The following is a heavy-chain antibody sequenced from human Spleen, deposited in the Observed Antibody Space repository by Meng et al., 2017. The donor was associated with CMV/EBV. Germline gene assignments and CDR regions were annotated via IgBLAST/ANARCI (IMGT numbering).Heavy chain of an antibody. CDR1: GEYLSTYF. D-gene: IGHD5-18*01. CDR2: IDHSGRT. Sequence: YGEYLSTYFWNWIRQPPGKGLEWIAQIDHSGRTKYNPSLKSRVTISVDTSKKQFSLKLSSVTAADTAVYYCARWGGDTTMATPFDYWGQGSLVTVSS. V-gene: IGHV4-34*01. CDR3: ARWGGDTTMATPFDY. J-gene: IGHJ4*02.